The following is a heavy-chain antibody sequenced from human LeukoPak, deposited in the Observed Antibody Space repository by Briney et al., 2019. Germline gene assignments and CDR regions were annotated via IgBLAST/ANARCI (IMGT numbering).Heavy chain of an antibody. V-gene: IGHV4-59*01. CDR1: GGSISSYY. CDR2: IYYSGST. J-gene: IGHJ4*02. Sequence: SETLSLTCTVSGGSISSYYWSWIRQPPGKGLEWIGYIYYSGSTNYNPPLKSRVTISVDTSKNQFSLKLSSVTAADTAVYYCARVGYDYVWGSYPLDYWGQGTLVTVSS. CDR3: ARVGYDYVWGSYPLDY. D-gene: IGHD3-16*02.